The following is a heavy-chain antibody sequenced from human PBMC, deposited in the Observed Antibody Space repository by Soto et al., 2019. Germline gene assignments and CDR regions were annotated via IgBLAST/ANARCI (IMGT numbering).Heavy chain of an antibody. J-gene: IGHJ6*03. V-gene: IGHV1-46*03. Sequence: ASVKASCKASGYTFTCYYMHWVRQAPGQGLEWMGIINPSGGSTSYAQKFQGRVTMTRDTSTSTVYMELSSLRSEDTAVYYCARDSQFYYGSGSYQRAPYYYYMDVWGKATTVTVSS. CDR3: ARDSQFYYGSGSYQRAPYYYYMDV. D-gene: IGHD3-10*01. CDR1: GYTFTCYY. CDR2: INPSGGST.